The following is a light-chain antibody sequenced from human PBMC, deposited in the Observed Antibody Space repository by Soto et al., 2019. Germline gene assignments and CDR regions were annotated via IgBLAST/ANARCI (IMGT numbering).Light chain of an antibody. CDR2: ATS. V-gene: IGKV1-39*01. CDR1: PRSSSY. J-gene: IGKJ1*01. Sequence: DTQISQATSSRSASVGYGVTITVRASPRSSSYLNWYTQKPGKAPNLLLSATSSLQSGVQSRISRSGPGTDFTITISSLQSEDFATYCCQESYGTPRTFGQGTKVDIK. CDR3: QESYGTPRT.